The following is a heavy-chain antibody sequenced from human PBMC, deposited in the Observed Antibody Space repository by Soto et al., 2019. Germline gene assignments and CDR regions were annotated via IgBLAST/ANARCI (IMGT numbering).Heavy chain of an antibody. Sequence: EVQLLESGGGLVQPGGSLRLSCAASGFPFSSYAMTWVRQAPGKGLEWVSAISATGGSAYYADSVKGRFTISRDNSKNTLYLQMNSLRVEDAALYYCSKGGPHPPRFAFWGPGTLVTVSS. V-gene: IGHV3-23*01. J-gene: IGHJ4*02. CDR2: ISATGGSA. CDR3: SKGGPHPPRFAF. CDR1: GFPFSSYA. D-gene: IGHD5-12*01.